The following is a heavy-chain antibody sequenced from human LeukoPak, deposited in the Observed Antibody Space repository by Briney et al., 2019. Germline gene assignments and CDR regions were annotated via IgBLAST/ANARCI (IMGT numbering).Heavy chain of an antibody. D-gene: IGHD1-26*01. CDR2: IHTSGST. CDR1: GGSHSSGSYY. J-gene: IGHJ4*02. V-gene: IGHV4-61*02. CDR3: ARAQNYGGSYSFDY. Sequence: SQTLSLTCTVSGGSHSSGSYYWSWIRQPAGKGLEWIGRIHTSGSTNYNPSLKSRVTISVDTSKNQFSLKLSSVTAADTAVYYCARAQNYGGSYSFDYWGQGTLVTVSS.